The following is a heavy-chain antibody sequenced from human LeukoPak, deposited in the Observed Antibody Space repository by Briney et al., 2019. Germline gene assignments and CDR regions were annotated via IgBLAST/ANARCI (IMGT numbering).Heavy chain of an antibody. Sequence: SETLSFTCTVSGGSISSYYWSWIRQPPGKGLEWIGYIYYSGSTNYNPSLKSRVTISVDTSKNQFSLKLSSVTAADTAVYYCASGIAVARYGMDVWGQGTTVTVSS. CDR1: GGSISSYY. CDR2: IYYSGST. V-gene: IGHV4-59*08. CDR3: ASGIAVARYGMDV. D-gene: IGHD6-19*01. J-gene: IGHJ6*02.